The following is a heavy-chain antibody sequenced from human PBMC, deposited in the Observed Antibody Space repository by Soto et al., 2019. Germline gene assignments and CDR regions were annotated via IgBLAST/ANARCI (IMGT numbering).Heavy chain of an antibody. CDR1: GFTFDDYA. CDR3: AKEYGDDYPVYYMDV. Sequence: GGSLRLSCAPSGFTFDDYAMHWVRQAPGKGLEWVSGIRWNSGSIGYADSVKGRFTISRDNAKNSLYLQMNSLRAEDTALYYCAKEYGDDYPVYYMDVWGKGTTVTVSS. CDR2: IRWNSGSI. J-gene: IGHJ6*03. V-gene: IGHV3-9*01. D-gene: IGHD4-17*01.